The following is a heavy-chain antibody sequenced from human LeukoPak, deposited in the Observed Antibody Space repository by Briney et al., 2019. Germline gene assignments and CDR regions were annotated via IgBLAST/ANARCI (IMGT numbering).Heavy chain of an antibody. CDR2: IYYSGST. Sequence: KTSETLSLTCTVSGGSISSSSYYWGWIRQPPGKGLEWIGSIYYSGSTYYNPSLKSRVTISVDTSKNQFSLKLSSVTAADTAVYYCARDYRAAAGFLSSDYFDYWGQGTLVTVSS. V-gene: IGHV4-39*07. J-gene: IGHJ4*02. CDR1: GGSISSSSYY. D-gene: IGHD6-13*01. CDR3: ARDYRAAAGFLSSDYFDY.